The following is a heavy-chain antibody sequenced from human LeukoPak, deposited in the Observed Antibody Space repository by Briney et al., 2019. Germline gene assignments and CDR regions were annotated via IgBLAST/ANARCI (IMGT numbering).Heavy chain of an antibody. J-gene: IGHJ6*03. D-gene: IGHD6-19*01. CDR1: GGSISSYH. CDR3: ARGLSSAWPYYYYMDV. V-gene: IGHV4-59*01. CDR2: IHYSGTT. Sequence: PSETLSLTCTVSGGSISSYHWSWIRQPPGKGLEWIGYIHYSGTTNYNPSLKSRVTISVDTSKNQFSLKLSSVTAADTAVYYCARGLSSAWPYYYYMDVWGKGTTVTVSS.